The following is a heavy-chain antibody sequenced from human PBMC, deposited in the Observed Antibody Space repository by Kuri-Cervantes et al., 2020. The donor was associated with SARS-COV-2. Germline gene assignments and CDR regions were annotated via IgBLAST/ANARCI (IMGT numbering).Heavy chain of an antibody. CDR1: GFTFSSCW. V-gene: IGHV3-74*01. CDR3: ALDYYDSSGRGDY. D-gene: IGHD3-22*01. Sequence: GESLKISCAASGFTFSSCWMHWVRQAPGKGLVWVSRINSDGSSTSYADSVKGRFTISRDNAKNTLYLQMNSLRAEDTAVYYCALDYYDSSGRGDYWGQGTLVTVSS. CDR2: INSDGSST. J-gene: IGHJ4*02.